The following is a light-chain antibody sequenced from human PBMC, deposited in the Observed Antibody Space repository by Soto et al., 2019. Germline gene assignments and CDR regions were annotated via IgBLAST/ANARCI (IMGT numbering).Light chain of an antibody. CDR1: QSVSSN. CDR2: DTS. V-gene: IGKV3-11*01. CDR3: HQSQSWPRT. Sequence: EIVLTQSPATLSLSPGERATLSCRASQSVSSNLAWYQQKPGQAPRLLIYDTSNRATGIPARFSGSGSGTDFTLTISGLEPGDFAVYYCHQSQSWPRTFGQGTKVDIK. J-gene: IGKJ1*01.